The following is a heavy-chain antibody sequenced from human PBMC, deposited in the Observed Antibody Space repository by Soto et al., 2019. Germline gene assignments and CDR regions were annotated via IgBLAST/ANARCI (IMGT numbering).Heavy chain of an antibody. Sequence: QVQLVQSGAEVKKPGSSVKVSCTASGGTFNSYTLNWVRQAPGQRLEWLGRVNTIVGMSSSASKFQGRVTMTAHKSTSKAYMCLGGLKSEDTAVYYCETSYGSGSTHFDSWGQGTLVTVSS. D-gene: IGHD3-10*01. V-gene: IGHV1-69*02. CDR2: VNTIVGMS. J-gene: IGHJ4*02. CDR1: GGTFNSYT. CDR3: ETSYGSGSTHFDS.